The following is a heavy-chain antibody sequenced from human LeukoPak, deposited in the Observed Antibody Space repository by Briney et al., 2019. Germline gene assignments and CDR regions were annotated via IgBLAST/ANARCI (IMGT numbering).Heavy chain of an antibody. V-gene: IGHV4-39*07. Sequence: SETLSLTCTVSGGSISSSSYYWGWIRQPPGKGLEWIGSIYYSGSTNYNPSLKSRVTISVDTSKNQFSLKLSSVTAADTAVYYCAREGGGAAMVGGYFDYWGQGTLVTVSS. CDR3: AREGGGAAMVGGYFDY. CDR1: GGSISSSSYY. CDR2: IYYSGST. D-gene: IGHD5-18*01. J-gene: IGHJ4*02.